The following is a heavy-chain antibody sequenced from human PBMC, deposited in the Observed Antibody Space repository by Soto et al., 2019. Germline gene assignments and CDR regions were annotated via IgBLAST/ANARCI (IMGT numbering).Heavy chain of an antibody. V-gene: IGHV1-8*02. CDR3: ARGDGGYAGLTYYYYYYMDV. Sequence: ASVKVSCKASGYTFTSYGISWVRQAPGQGLEWMGWMNPNSGNTGYAQKFQGRVTMTRNTSISTAYMELSSLRSEDTAVYYCARGDGGYAGLTYYYYYYMDVWGKGTTVTVSS. CDR1: GYTFTSYG. J-gene: IGHJ6*03. CDR2: MNPNSGNT. D-gene: IGHD5-12*01.